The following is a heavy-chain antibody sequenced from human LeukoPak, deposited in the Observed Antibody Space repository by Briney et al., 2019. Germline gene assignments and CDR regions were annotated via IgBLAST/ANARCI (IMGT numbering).Heavy chain of an antibody. D-gene: IGHD3-22*01. CDR2: IKSRADGGTT. Sequence: PGGSLRLSCAASGFTFSNACMSWVRQAPGKGLEWVGGIKSRADGGTTDYAATGKGRFTISTDASKHTLNLQMNSLKTEDTAVYYCTTDVGEGYYDGSGYLVDYWGEGTLLTVSS. CDR1: GFTFSNAC. CDR3: TTDVGEGYYDGSGYLVDY. J-gene: IGHJ4*02. V-gene: IGHV3-15*01.